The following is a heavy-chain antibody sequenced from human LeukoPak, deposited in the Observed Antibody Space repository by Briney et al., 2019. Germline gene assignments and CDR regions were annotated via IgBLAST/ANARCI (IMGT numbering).Heavy chain of an antibody. CDR2: IYHSGST. V-gene: IGHV4-30-2*01. J-gene: IGHJ4*02. CDR1: GGSISSGGYY. D-gene: IGHD2-2*01. Sequence: SETLSLTCTVSGGSISSGGYYWSWIRQPPGKGLEWIGYIYHSGSTYYNPSLKSRVTISVDRSKNQFSLKLSSVTAADTAVYYCARGADQYCSSTSCYSEDYWGQGTLVTVSS. CDR3: ARGADQYCSSTSCYSEDY.